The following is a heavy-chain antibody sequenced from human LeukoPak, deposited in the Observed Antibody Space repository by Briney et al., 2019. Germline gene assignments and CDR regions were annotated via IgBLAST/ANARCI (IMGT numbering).Heavy chain of an antibody. CDR1: GFSFRDYY. CDR2: ISPTGGAV. J-gene: IGHJ4*02. V-gene: IGHV3-11*01. CDR3: AKDILAAGLFFDY. D-gene: IGHD6-13*01. Sequence: GGSLRLSCAASGFSFRDYYMGWIRQAPGKGLEWVSYISPTGGAVYYADSVKGRFTISRDNGKNSLFLQMNGLRAEDTALYYCAKDILAAGLFFDYWGQGTLVTVSS.